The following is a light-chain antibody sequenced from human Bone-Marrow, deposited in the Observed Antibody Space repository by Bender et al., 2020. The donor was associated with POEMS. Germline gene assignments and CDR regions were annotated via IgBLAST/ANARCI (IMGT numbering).Light chain of an antibody. V-gene: IGLV1-36*01. CDR2: YDD. Sequence: QSVLTQPPSASGTPGQRVTISCYGSSSNIGNHGVNWYQQLPGEAPKLLIYYDDLLTPGVSDRFSASKSGTSASLAISELQSEDEALYYCSAWDDSLSGWVFGGGTKLTVL. CDR3: SAWDDSLSGWV. CDR1: SSNIGNHG. J-gene: IGLJ3*02.